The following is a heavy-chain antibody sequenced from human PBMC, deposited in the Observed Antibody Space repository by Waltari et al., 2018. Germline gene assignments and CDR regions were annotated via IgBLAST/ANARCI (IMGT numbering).Heavy chain of an antibody. CDR3: AKDLHSSSWSNWFDP. CDR2: ISYDGSNK. V-gene: IGHV3-30*18. J-gene: IGHJ5*02. D-gene: IGHD6-13*01. CDR1: GFTFSSYG. Sequence: QVQLVESGGGVVQPGRSLRLSCAASGFTFSSYGMHWVRQAPGKGLEWVAVISYDGSNKYYADSVKGRFTISRDNSKNTLYLQMNSLRAEDTAVYYCAKDLHSSSWSNWFDPWGQGTLVTVSS.